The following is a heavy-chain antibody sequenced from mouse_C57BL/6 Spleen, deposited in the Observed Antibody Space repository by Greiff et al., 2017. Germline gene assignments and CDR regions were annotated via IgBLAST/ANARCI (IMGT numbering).Heavy chain of an antibody. CDR3: ARGDYGWYFDV. CDR2: IYPSDSET. J-gene: IGHJ1*03. D-gene: IGHD2-4*01. Sequence: VQLQQPGAELVRPGSSVKLSCKASGYTFTSYWMDWVKPRPGQGLEWIGNIYPSDSETHYNQKFKDKATLTVDKSSSTAYMQLSSLTSEDSAVYYCARGDYGWYFDVWGTGTTVTVSS. CDR1: GYTFTSYW. V-gene: IGHV1-61*01.